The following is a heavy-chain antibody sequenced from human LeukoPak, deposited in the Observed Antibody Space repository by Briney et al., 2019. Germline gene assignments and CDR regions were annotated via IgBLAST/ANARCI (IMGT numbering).Heavy chain of an antibody. V-gene: IGHV3-33*01. CDR3: ARDLPSAGAFDI. CDR1: GFTFSSYG. CDR2: IWYDGSNK. Sequence: GGSLRLSCAASGFTFSSYGMHWVRQAPGKGLEWVAVIWYDGSNKYYADCVKGRFNISRDNSKNTVYLQMNSLRAEDTAVYYCARDLPSAGAFDIWGQGTMVTVSS. D-gene: IGHD3-10*01. J-gene: IGHJ3*02.